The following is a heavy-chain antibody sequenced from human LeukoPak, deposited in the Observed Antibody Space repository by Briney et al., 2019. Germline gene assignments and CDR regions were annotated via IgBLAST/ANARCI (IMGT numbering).Heavy chain of an antibody. V-gene: IGHV1-18*01. Sequence: ASVKVSCKASGYTFTSYGISWVRQAPGQGLEWMGWISAYNGNTNYAQNLQGRVTMTTDTSTSTAYMELRSLRSDDTAVYYCARDPPIRCSGGSCYSGLCYWGQGTLVTVSS. CDR1: GYTFTSYG. J-gene: IGHJ4*02. CDR3: ARDPPIRCSGGSCYSGLCY. CDR2: ISAYNGNT. D-gene: IGHD2-15*01.